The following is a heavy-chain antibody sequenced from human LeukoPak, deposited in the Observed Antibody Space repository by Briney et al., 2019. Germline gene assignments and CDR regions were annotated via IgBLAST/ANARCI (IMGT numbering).Heavy chain of an antibody. Sequence: GASVKVSCKASGYTFTSYGISWVREAPGQGPDWMGWISAYNGNTNYAQKLQGGVTMTTDTSTSTAYMELRSIRTAAKAVHNRARFSSDKGRGSFDVQDQGTMVTVSS. D-gene: IGHD5-12*01. CDR2: ISAYNGNT. CDR3: ARFSSDKGRGSFDV. CDR1: GYTFTSYG. J-gene: IGHJ3*01. V-gene: IGHV1-18*01.